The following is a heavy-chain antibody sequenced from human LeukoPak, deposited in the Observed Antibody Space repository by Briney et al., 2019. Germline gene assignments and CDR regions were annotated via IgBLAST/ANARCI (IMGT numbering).Heavy chain of an antibody. CDR3: ARFRWGNYLGDY. CDR1: GGSISSYY. Sequence: SETLSLTCTVSGGSISSYYWGWVRQPPGKGLEWIGNIYSSGNTYYNASLKSRVTIYIDTSKNQFSLRLRSVTAADTAVYYCARFRWGNYLGDYWGQGTLVTVSS. CDR2: IYSSGNT. V-gene: IGHV4-39*07. D-gene: IGHD1-7*01. J-gene: IGHJ4*02.